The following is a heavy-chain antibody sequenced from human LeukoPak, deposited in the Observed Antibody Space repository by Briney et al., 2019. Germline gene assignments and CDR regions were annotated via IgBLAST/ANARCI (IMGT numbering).Heavy chain of an antibody. D-gene: IGHD3-3*02. CDR3: AKANGAIFGVAGYFDY. CDR2: ISGSGTNT. V-gene: IGHV3-23*01. Sequence: GGSLRLSCAASDFIVSINYMTWVRQAPGKGLEWVSAISGSGTNTYYADSVKGRFTISRDNSKNTLDLQMNSLRAEDTAVYYCAKANGAIFGVAGYFDYWGQGTLVTVSS. CDR1: DFIVSINY. J-gene: IGHJ4*02.